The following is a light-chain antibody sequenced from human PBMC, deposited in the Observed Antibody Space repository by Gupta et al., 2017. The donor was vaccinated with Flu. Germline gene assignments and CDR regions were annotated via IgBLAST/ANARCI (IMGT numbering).Light chain of an antibody. Sequence: TQPASVSGSPGQSITISCTGTSSDVGGSNYVSWYQQHPGKAPKLMIYDVSNRPSGVSSRFSGSKSGNTASLTISGLQAEDETDYYCSSYTSSSTFYVFGTGTKVTVL. J-gene: IGLJ1*01. CDR1: SSDVGGSNY. CDR2: DVS. V-gene: IGLV2-14*01. CDR3: SSYTSSSTFYV.